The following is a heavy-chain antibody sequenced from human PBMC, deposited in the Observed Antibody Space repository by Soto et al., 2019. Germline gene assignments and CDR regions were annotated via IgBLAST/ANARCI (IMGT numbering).Heavy chain of an antibody. V-gene: IGHV5-51*01. Sequence: LKISGKPSGYSFSSYSIGWVLRIPGKGLEWIGIICAGDSDTRYSQSLQGQVPISADKSLSTAYLQWSSLKVSDTAMYYCARVGCLSTNCHHKYDSWGQGTLVTVSS. J-gene: IGHJ4*02. D-gene: IGHD2-2*01. CDR3: ARVGCLSTNCHHKYDS. CDR1: GYSFSSYS. CDR2: ICAGDSDT.